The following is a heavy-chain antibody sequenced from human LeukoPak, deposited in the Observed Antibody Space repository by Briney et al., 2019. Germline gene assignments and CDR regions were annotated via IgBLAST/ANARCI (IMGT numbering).Heavy chain of an antibody. V-gene: IGHV4-39*07. J-gene: IGHJ6*03. CDR3: ARVTGLWVTQGPYYMDV. CDR2: IYPSGST. D-gene: IGHD3-16*01. Sequence: SEALSLTCTVSGDSISTSNSYWGWIRQPPGKGLEWIGSIYPSGSTYYNPSLKSRVTISVDTSKNQFSLKLSSVTAADTAVYYCARVTGLWVTQGPYYMDVWGKGTTVTVSS. CDR1: GDSISTSNSY.